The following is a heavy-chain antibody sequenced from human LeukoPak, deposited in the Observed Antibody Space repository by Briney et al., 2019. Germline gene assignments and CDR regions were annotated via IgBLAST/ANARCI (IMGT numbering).Heavy chain of an antibody. CDR3: AKYKGQYNILTGYPEY. J-gene: IGHJ4*02. D-gene: IGHD3-9*01. Sequence: GGSLRLSCAASGFTFSDYYMSWVRQAPGKGLEWVSAISGSGGSTNYADSVKGRFTISRDNSKNTLYVQMNSLRAEDTAVYYCAKYKGQYNILTGYPEYWGQGTLVTVSS. CDR1: GFTFSDYY. V-gene: IGHV3-23*01. CDR2: ISGSGGST.